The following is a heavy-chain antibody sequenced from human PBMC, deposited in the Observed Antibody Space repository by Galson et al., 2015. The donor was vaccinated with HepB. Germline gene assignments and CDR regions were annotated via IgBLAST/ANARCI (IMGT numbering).Heavy chain of an antibody. CDR3: ARDNPPSDYGGENAFDI. D-gene: IGHD4-23*01. CDR1: GFTFSSYW. J-gene: IGHJ3*02. CDR2: INQDGSDK. Sequence: SLRLSCAASGFTFSSYWMGWVRQAPGKGLEWVANINQDGSDKPYVDSVKGRFTVSRDNAKNSLYLQMNSLRAEDTAVYYCARDNPPSDYGGENAFDIWGQGTMVTVSS. V-gene: IGHV3-7*03.